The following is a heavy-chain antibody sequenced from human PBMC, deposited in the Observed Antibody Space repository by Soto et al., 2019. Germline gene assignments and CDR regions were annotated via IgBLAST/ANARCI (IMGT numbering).Heavy chain of an antibody. J-gene: IGHJ6*02. V-gene: IGHV3-30*18. Sequence: PGGSLRLSCAASGFTFNNYGMNWVRQAPGKGLEWVAIISNDGSNKYYIESVRGPFTISRDNSKNMLFLQMNSLGVEDTAVYFCTKDGRFDSDGSLYYYYYGMDVWGQGTTVTVSS. CDR1: GFTFNNYG. CDR3: TKDGRFDSDGSLYYYYYGMDV. CDR2: ISNDGSNK. D-gene: IGHD2-15*01.